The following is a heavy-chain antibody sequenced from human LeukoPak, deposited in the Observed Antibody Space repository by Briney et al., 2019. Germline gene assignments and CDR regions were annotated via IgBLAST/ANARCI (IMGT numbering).Heavy chain of an antibody. V-gene: IGHV3-23*01. J-gene: IGHJ4*01. CDR1: GFTFSNSA. CDR3: ANVIYSCGWSYFNY. D-gene: IGHD6-19*01. CDR2: LSGSGMTT. Sequence: GSLRPLCAASGFTFSNSAIGWGRQAPGKGLEGVSSLSGSGMTTYYADSVKGRVNISRNNSKNKLYLQMDSLRTEDTAVYYCANVIYSCGWSYFNYWGHGTLVTVSS.